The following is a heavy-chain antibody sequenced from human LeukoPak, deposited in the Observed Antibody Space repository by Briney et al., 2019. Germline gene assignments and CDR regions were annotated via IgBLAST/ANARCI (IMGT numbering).Heavy chain of an antibody. CDR3: AREGPSGRFDP. V-gene: IGHV6-1*01. D-gene: IGHD6-25*01. CDR1: GDSVSNNRAA. Sequence: SQTLSLTCAISGDSVSNNRAAWHWIRQSPSRGLEWLGRTYYRSKWNNEYALSVQGRISINADTSKNQFSLQVNSVTPEDTAVYYCAREGPSGRFDPWGQGTLVTVS. CDR2: TYYRSKWNN. J-gene: IGHJ5*02.